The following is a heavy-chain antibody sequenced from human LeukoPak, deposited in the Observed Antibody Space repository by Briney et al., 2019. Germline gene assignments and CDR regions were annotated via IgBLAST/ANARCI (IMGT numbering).Heavy chain of an antibody. D-gene: IGHD2-2*01. CDR2: IIPIFGTA. J-gene: IGHJ4*02. Sequence: SVKVSCKASGYTFTSYDINWVRQATGQGLEWMGGIIPIFGTANYAQKFQGRVTITADESTSTAYMELSSLRSEDTAVYYCARAGEVPAAPFDYWGQGTLVTVSS. CDR3: ARAGEVPAAPFDY. V-gene: IGHV1-69*13. CDR1: GYTFTSYD.